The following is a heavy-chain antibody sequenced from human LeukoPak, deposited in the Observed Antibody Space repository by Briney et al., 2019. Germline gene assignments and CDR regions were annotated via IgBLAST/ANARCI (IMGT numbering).Heavy chain of an antibody. CDR1: GGSIINSDLY. J-gene: IGHJ4*02. Sequence: SQTLSLTCTVSGGSIINSDLYWSWIRQSPGKGPEWIGYIYHSTNTYYNPSLKSRVTMSVDSSKNQFSLRLTSVTAADTAVYFCAGGIGTTVRGYFDYWGQGTQVTVSS. CDR2: IYHSTNT. D-gene: IGHD4-11*01. CDR3: AGGIGTTVRGYFDY. V-gene: IGHV4-30-2*06.